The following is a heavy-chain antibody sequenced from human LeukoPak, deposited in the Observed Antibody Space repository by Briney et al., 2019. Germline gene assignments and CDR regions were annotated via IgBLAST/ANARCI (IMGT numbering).Heavy chain of an antibody. J-gene: IGHJ5*02. V-gene: IGHV3-33*01. D-gene: IGHD3-9*01. Sequence: PGRSLRLSCAASGFTFSSYGLHWVRQAPGKGLEWVAVIWYDGSDKYYADSVKGRFTISRDDSRHTLYLQMNSLRAEDLAVYYCARGWYYDILAGPQGADLWGQGTLVSVSS. CDR2: IWYDGSDK. CDR3: ARGWYYDILAGPQGADL. CDR1: GFTFSSYG.